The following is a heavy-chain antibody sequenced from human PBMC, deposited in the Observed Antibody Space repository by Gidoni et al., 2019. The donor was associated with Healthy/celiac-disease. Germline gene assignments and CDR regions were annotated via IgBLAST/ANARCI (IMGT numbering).Heavy chain of an antibody. J-gene: IGHJ6*03. V-gene: IGHV1-69*04. Sequence: QVQLVHSGAEVKKPGSSVKVSCKASGGTFSSYTISWVRQAPGQGLEWMGRIIPILGIANYAQKFQGRVTITADKSTSTAYMELSSLRSEDTAVYYCARDTRARYYYMDVWGKGTTVTVSS. D-gene: IGHD6-6*01. CDR3: ARDTRARYYYMDV. CDR2: IIPILGIA. CDR1: GGTFSSYT.